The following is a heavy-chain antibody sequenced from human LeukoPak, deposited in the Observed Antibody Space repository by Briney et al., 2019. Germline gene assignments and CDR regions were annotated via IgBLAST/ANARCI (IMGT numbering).Heavy chain of an antibody. CDR3: ARGRDTHDAFDI. Sequence: SETLSLTCTVSGGSISSGSYYWSWIRQPAGKGLEWIGRIYTSGSTNYNPSLKSRVTISVDTSKNQFSLKLSSVTAADTAVYYCARGRDTHDAFDIWGQGTMVTVSS. CDR1: GGSISSGSYY. D-gene: IGHD2-15*01. CDR2: IYTSGST. V-gene: IGHV4-61*02. J-gene: IGHJ3*02.